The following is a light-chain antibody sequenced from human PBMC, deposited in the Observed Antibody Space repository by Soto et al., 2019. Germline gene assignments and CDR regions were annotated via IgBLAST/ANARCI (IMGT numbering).Light chain of an antibody. CDR1: TGAVTSGYY. V-gene: IGLV7-43*01. CDR3: LLYYGGAQLWV. CDR2: STT. Sequence: QTVVTQEPSLTVSPGGTVTLTCASSTGAVTSGYYPNWFQQKPGQAPRPLIYSTTNKHSWTPARFSGSLLGDKAALTLSGVQPEDEAEYYCLLYYGGAQLWVFGGGTKLPVL. J-gene: IGLJ3*02.